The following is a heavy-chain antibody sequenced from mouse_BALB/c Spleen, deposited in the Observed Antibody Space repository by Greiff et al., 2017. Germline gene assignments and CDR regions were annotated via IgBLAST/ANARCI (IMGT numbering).Heavy chain of an antibody. D-gene: IGHD1-1*01. CDR1: GYTFTSYY. Sequence: VQLVESGPELVKPGASVRISCKASGYTFTSYYIHWVKQRPGQGLEWIGWIYPGNVNTKYNEKFKGKATLTADKSSSTAYMQLSSLTSEDSAVYFCARGYYYGSSYFAYWGQGTLVTVSA. CDR2: IYPGNVNT. J-gene: IGHJ3*01. V-gene: IGHV1S56*01. CDR3: ARGYYYGSSYFAY.